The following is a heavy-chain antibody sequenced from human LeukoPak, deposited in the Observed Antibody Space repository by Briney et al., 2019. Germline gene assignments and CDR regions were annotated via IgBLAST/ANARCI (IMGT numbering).Heavy chain of an antibody. Sequence: ASVKVSCKASGYTFTGYYMHWVRQAPGQGLEWMGWINPNSGGTNYAQKLQGRVTMTTDTSTSTAYMELRSLRSDDTAVYYCARGGYCSSTSCPGVAAAGYWGQGTLVTVSS. V-gene: IGHV1-2*02. J-gene: IGHJ4*02. CDR1: GYTFTGYY. D-gene: IGHD2-2*01. CDR2: INPNSGGT. CDR3: ARGGYCSSTSCPGVAAAGY.